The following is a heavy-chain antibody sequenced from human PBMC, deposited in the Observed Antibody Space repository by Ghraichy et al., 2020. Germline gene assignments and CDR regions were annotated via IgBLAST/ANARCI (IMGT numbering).Heavy chain of an antibody. Sequence: GGSLRLSCAASGFTFSSYAMSWVRQAPGKGLEWVSAISGSGGSTYYADSVKGRFTISRDNSKNTLYLQMNSLRAEDTAVYYCAKVLGRYCSSTSCYVLDYWGQGTLVTVSS. D-gene: IGHD2-2*01. CDR1: GFTFSSYA. CDR2: ISGSGGST. J-gene: IGHJ4*02. V-gene: IGHV3-23*01. CDR3: AKVLGRYCSSTSCYVLDY.